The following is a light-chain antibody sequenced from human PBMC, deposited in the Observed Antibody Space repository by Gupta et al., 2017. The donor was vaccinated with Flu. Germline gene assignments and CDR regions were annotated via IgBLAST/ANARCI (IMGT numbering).Light chain of an antibody. CDR2: ADS. CDR3: QVWDSSSDRVV. CDR1: NIGSKS. V-gene: IGLV3-21*02. Sequence: SYVLTQPPSVSVAPGQTARITCGGNNIGSKSVHWYQQKPGQAPVLVVYADSDRTSGIPERFSGSNSGNTATLTISRGEAGDEADYYCQVWDSSSDRVVFGGGTKLTVL. J-gene: IGLJ2*01.